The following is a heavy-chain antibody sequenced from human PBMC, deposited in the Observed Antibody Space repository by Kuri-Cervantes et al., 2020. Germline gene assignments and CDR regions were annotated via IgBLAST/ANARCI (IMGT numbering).Heavy chain of an antibody. J-gene: IGHJ3*02. V-gene: IGHV3-74*01. Sequence: ETLSLTCATSGLTFSSYWMHWVRQAPGKGLVWVSRINSDGSSTSYADSVKGRFTISRDNAKNSLYLQMNSLRAEDTAVYYCAREDYLWFGTIPDAFDIWGQGTMVTVSS. CDR3: AREDYLWFGTIPDAFDI. D-gene: IGHD3-10*01. CDR1: GLTFSSYW. CDR2: INSDGSST.